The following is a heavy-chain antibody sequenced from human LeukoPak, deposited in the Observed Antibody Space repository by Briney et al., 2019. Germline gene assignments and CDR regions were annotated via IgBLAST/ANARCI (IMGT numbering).Heavy chain of an antibody. CDR3: ARDPAGSIAAPEDY. Sequence: ASVKVSCKASRYTFTGYYMHWVRQAPGQGLEWMGWINPNSGGTQYAQKFQDRVTMTRDTSISTVYMELSRLTSDDTAMYYCARDPAGSIAAPEDYWGQGTLVTVSS. J-gene: IGHJ4*02. CDR1: RYTFTGYY. CDR2: INPNSGGT. D-gene: IGHD6-6*01. V-gene: IGHV1-2*02.